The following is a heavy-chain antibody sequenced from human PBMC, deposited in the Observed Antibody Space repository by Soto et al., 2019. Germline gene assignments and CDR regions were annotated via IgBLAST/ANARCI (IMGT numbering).Heavy chain of an antibody. V-gene: IGHV3-23*01. D-gene: IGHD2-21*01. CDR3: ARPFLPPVAHIDNLAAFGF. CDR2: ISGTGGEI. CDR1: GFNFIGYA. J-gene: IGHJ3*01. Sequence: EVLLLESGGGLVHPGGSLRLSCAASGFNFIGYAMSWVRQAPGKGLEWVSAISGTGGEIYYADSVKGRFTISRDNSMNXLXXQTNSLRAEDTAIYYGARPFLPPVAHIDNLAAFGFWGRGTMVSVSS.